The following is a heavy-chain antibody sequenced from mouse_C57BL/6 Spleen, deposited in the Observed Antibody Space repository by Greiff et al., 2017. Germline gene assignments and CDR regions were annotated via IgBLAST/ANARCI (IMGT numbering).Heavy chain of an antibody. J-gene: IGHJ1*03. CDR1: GYTFTSYW. CDR2: INPSNGGT. Sequence: QVQLQQPGTELVKPGASVKLSCKASGYTFTSYWMHWVKQRPGQGLEWIGNINPSNGGTNYNEKFKSKATLTVDKSSSTAYMQLSSLTSEDSAVYYGAGRGTTVVADWYFGVWGTGTTVTVSS. V-gene: IGHV1-53*01. CDR3: AGRGTTVVADWYFGV. D-gene: IGHD1-1*01.